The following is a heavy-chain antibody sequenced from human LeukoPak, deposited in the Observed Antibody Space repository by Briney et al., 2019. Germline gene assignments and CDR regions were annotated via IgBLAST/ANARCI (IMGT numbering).Heavy chain of an antibody. CDR2: VYYSGKT. J-gene: IGHJ5*02. CDR3: ARDSSGWYHWFDP. CDR1: GGSISSYY. Sequence: SETLSLTCTVSGGSISSYYWGWIRQPPGKGLEWIGSVYYSGKTNYNPSLKSRVTISVDTSKNQFSLKLSSVTAADTAVYYCARDSSGWYHWFDPWGQGTLVTVSS. V-gene: IGHV4-39*07. D-gene: IGHD6-19*01.